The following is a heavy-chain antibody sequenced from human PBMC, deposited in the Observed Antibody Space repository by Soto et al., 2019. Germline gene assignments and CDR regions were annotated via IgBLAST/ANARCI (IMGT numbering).Heavy chain of an antibody. V-gene: IGHV3-23*01. D-gene: IGHD3-22*01. CDR1: GITFNSYA. Sequence: EVQMLESGGGLVQPGGSLRLSCAAFGITFNSYAMSWVRQAPGKGLEWVSDISGSGGSTYYADSVKGRFTISRDNSKNTLYLQMNSLRAEDTAVYYCAKSSYYDSSGYFPLEYWGQGTLVTVSS. CDR2: ISGSGGST. CDR3: AKSSYYDSSGYFPLEY. J-gene: IGHJ4*02.